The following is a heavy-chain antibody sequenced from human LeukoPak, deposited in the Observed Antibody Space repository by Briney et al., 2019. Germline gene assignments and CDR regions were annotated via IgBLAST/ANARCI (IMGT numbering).Heavy chain of an antibody. CDR3: ARLRWAAGDGYYFDY. V-gene: IGHV5-51*01. D-gene: IGHD6-13*01. CDR1: GYGFTTCW. Sequence: GESLEFSLQRSGYGFTTCWIGWVRQMPGRGLEWMGVINPGTSDTRYSPSFQGQVTISAAKSITTAYLQWSSLKASDTAMYYCARLRWAAGDGYYFDYWGQGTPVTVSS. J-gene: IGHJ4*02. CDR2: INPGTSDT.